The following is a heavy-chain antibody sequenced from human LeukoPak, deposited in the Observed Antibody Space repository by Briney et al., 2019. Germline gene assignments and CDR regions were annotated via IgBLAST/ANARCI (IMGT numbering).Heavy chain of an antibody. CDR2: ISSSSSYI. CDR1: GFTFSSYS. D-gene: IGHD1-26*01. CDR3: ARNGGSYSGSPQGY. J-gene: IGHJ1*01. V-gene: IGHV3-21*01. Sequence: PGGSLRLSCAASGFTFSSYSMNWVRQAPGKGLEWVSSISSSSSYIYYADSVKGRFTISRDNAKNSLYLQMNSLRAEDTAVYYCARNGGSYSGSPQGYWGQGTLVTVSS.